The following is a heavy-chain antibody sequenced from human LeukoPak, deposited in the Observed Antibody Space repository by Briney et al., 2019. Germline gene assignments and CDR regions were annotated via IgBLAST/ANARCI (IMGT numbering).Heavy chain of an antibody. CDR2: RSIYNGNT. Sequence: ASVKVSCKASGYDFINYGISWVRHAPGQGLEWMGWRSIYNGNTDYKLQGRVTMTTDTSTSTAYMELRSLRSDDTAVYYCARGGPCPGSSSSREYYLDYWGQGTLVTVSS. CDR1: GYDFINYG. CDR3: ARGGPCPGSSSSREYYLDY. D-gene: IGHD6-6*01. V-gene: IGHV1-18*01. J-gene: IGHJ4*02.